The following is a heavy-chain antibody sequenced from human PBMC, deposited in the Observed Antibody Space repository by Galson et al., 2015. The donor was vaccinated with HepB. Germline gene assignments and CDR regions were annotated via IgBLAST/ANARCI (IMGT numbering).Heavy chain of an antibody. CDR3: AKYGQGVAPAGRYFDL. D-gene: IGHD6-13*01. CDR2: TIGPGFDT. Sequence: SLRLSCAASGLTFGRFAMTWVRQAPGKGLEWVATIGPGFDTHYADSVKGRFTVSRDNSEDTLYLQMNSLRVGDTALYYCAKYGQGVAPAGRYFDLWGRGTLVTVSS. J-gene: IGHJ2*01. V-gene: IGHV3-23*01. CDR1: GLTFGRFA.